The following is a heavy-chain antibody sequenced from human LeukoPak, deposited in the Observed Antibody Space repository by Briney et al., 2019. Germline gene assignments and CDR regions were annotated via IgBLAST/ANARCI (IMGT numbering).Heavy chain of an antibody. J-gene: IGHJ4*02. CDR3: ARAGSSSWYGDAFDY. CDR2: ISGSGGSP. Sequence: GGSLRLSCAASGFTFSTYGMSWVRQAPGKGLEWVSVISGSGGSPHYADSVKGRFTISRDNSKNTLNLQMNSLRAEDTAVYYCARAGSSSWYGDAFDYWGQGTLVTVSS. D-gene: IGHD6-13*01. CDR1: GFTFSTYG. V-gene: IGHV3-23*01.